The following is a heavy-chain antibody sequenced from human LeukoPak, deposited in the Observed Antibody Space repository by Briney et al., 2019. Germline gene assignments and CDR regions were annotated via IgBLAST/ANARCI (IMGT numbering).Heavy chain of an antibody. J-gene: IGHJ4*02. CDR2: INAGNGNT. D-gene: IGHD3-22*01. CDR3: ARDLSILTYYPDTTGYAPFDF. CDR1: GYMFTTYS. Sequence: GASVKVSCKASGYMFTTYSMHWVRQAPGQRLEWMGWINAGNGNTKYSQKFQGRVTLTRDTSANTAYLELSSLRSEDTAVYYCARDLSILTYYPDTTGYAPFDFWGQGTLVTVSS. V-gene: IGHV1-3*01.